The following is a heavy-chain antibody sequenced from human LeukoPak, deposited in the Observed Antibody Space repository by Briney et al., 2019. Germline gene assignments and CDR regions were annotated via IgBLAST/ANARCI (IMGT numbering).Heavy chain of an antibody. D-gene: IGHD4-17*01. Sequence: SVKVSCKASGGTFSSYAISWVRQAPGQGLEWMGGIIPIFGTANYAQKFQGRVTITADKSTSTAYMELSSLRSEDTAVYYRARDLDYGDYGDWGQGTLVTVSS. J-gene: IGHJ4*02. CDR3: ARDLDYGDYGD. CDR2: IIPIFGTA. V-gene: IGHV1-69*06. CDR1: GGTFSSYA.